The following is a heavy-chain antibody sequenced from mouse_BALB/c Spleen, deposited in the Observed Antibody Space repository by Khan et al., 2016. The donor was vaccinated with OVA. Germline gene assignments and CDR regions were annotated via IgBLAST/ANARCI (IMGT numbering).Heavy chain of an antibody. D-gene: IGHD1-2*01. CDR2: IDPANGNT. CDR1: GFNFKDIY. CDR3: ACALLRDAMDY. Sequence: VQLQQSGTELVRPGASVKLSCTASGFNFKDIYMHWVKQRPEQGLEWIGRIDPANGNTKYDPTLQGKATITDDTSSNTAYLQLSSLTSEDTAVYYGACALLRDAMDYWGQGTSVTVSS. V-gene: IGHV14-3*02. J-gene: IGHJ4*01.